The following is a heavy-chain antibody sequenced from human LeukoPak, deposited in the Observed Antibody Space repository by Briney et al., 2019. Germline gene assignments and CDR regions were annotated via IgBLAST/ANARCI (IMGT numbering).Heavy chain of an antibody. CDR1: GYTFTSYY. CDR3: VRGLHNIVLMVYAINY. CDR2: INPSGGST. V-gene: IGHV1-46*01. J-gene: IGHJ4*02. Sequence: ASVKVSCKASGYTFTSYYMHWVRQAPGQGLEWMGIINPSGGSTSYAQKFQGRVTMTRDTSTSTVYMELSSLRSEDTAVYYCVRGLHNIVLMVYAINYWGQGTLVTVSS. D-gene: IGHD2-8*01.